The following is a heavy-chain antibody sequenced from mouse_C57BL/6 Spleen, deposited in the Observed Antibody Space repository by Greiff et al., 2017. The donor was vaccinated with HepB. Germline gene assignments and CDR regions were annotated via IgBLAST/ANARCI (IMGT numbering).Heavy chain of an antibody. J-gene: IGHJ1*03. CDR1: GYTFTSYW. V-gene: IGHV1-55*01. CDR3: ARVGDNCGSSYWYFDV. Sequence: QVQLQQPGAELVKPGASVKMSCKASGYTFTSYWITWVKQRPGQGLEWIGDIYPGSGSNNYNEKFKSKATLTVDTSSSTAYMQLSSLTSEDSAVYYCARVGDNCGSSYWYFDVWGTGTTVTVSS. CDR2: IYPGSGSN. D-gene: IGHD1-1*01.